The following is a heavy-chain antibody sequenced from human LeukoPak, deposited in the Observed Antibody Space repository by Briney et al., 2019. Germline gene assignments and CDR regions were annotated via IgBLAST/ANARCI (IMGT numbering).Heavy chain of an antibody. Sequence: ASGKLSCKVSGYTLTELSMNWVRQAAGKGLEWRGGFDPEDGETIYAQKFQRRVTMTEDTSIDTAYMELNSRRSEATAVYYCTTIIMVRGILTLHYFDPWGQGTLVTVSS. CDR2: FDPEDGET. D-gene: IGHD3-10*01. CDR3: TTIIMVRGILTLHYFDP. CDR1: GYTLTELS. V-gene: IGHV1-24*01. J-gene: IGHJ4*02.